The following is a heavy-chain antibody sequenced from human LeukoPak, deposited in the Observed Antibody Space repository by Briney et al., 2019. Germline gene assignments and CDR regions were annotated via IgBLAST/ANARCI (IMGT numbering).Heavy chain of an antibody. CDR1: GFTFSSYS. CDR3: ARDTIFGGYFDY. CDR2: ISSSSSYI. V-gene: IGHV3-21*01. D-gene: IGHD3-3*01. Sequence: PGGSLRLSCAASGFTFSSYSMNWVRQAPGKGLEWVSSISSSSSYIDYADSVKGRFTISRDNAKNSLYLQMDSLRAEDTAVYYCARDTIFGGYFDYWGQGTLVTVSS. J-gene: IGHJ4*02.